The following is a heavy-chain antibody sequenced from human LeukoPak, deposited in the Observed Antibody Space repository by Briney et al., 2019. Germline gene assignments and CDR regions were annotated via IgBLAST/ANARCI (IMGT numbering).Heavy chain of an antibody. D-gene: IGHD2-15*01. Sequence: PGGSLRLSCDASGFMFSNYWMHWVRQGPGKGLEWVSRIKTDGSETSYADSVKGRFTISRDNAKNTLYLQMDSLRDDDTAVYFCARDMGPFGGSPGADWGQGTLVIVSS. V-gene: IGHV3-74*01. CDR2: IKTDGSET. J-gene: IGHJ4*02. CDR3: ARDMGPFGGSPGAD. CDR1: GFMFSNYW.